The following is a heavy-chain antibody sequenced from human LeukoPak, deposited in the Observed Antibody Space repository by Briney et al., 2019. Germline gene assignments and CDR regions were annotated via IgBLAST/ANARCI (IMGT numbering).Heavy chain of an antibody. CDR1: GFTFSSYG. Sequence: PGRSLRLSCAASGFTFSSYGMHWVRQAPGKGLEWVAVIWYDGSNKYYADSVKGRFTISRDNSKNTLYLQMNSLRAEDTAVYYCAKDRGDHYDILTGYPGDYYYYGMDVWGQGTTVTVSS. CDR3: AKDRGDHYDILTGYPGDYYYYGMDV. V-gene: IGHV3-33*06. CDR2: IWYDGSNK. D-gene: IGHD3-9*01. J-gene: IGHJ6*02.